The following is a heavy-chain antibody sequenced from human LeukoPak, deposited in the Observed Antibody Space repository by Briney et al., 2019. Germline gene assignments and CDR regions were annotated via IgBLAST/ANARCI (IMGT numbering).Heavy chain of an antibody. V-gene: IGHV3-66*02. Sequence: GGSLRLSCAASGFTFSNAWMSWVRQAPGKGLEWVSVIYSGGSTYYADSVKGRFTISRDNSKNTLYLQMNSLRAEDTAVYYCAKGIAVAGGYYFDYWGQGTLVTVSS. CDR1: GFTFSNAW. CDR2: IYSGGST. J-gene: IGHJ4*02. CDR3: AKGIAVAGGYYFDY. D-gene: IGHD6-19*01.